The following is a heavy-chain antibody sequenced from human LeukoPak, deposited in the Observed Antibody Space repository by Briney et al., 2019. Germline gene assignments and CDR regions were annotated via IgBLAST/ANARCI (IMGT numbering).Heavy chain of an antibody. CDR2: MNPNNGDT. D-gene: IGHD3-22*01. Sequence: ASVKVSCKASGYTFTSYDINWVRQATGRGLEWMGWMNPNNGDTGYAQKFQGRVTMTRNTSISTAYMELSGLRSEDTAVYYCARSGYYYDSSGYSPRGNDFWGRGTLVTVSS. CDR3: ARSGYYYDSSGYSPRGNDF. J-gene: IGHJ4*02. CDR1: GYTFTSYD. V-gene: IGHV1-8*01.